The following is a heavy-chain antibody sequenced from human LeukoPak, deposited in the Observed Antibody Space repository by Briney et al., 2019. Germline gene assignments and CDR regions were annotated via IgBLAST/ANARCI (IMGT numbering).Heavy chain of an antibody. D-gene: IGHD3/OR15-3a*01. V-gene: IGHV3-74*01. CDR2: INNDGSNA. Sequence: PGGSLRLSCAASGFTFSGYWMHWVRQPPGKGLVWVSHINNDGSNATYADSVKGRLTVSRDNAKSTVNLQLNSLRVDDTAVYYCVRGADWTDYVTPSVDVWGKGTTVTVSS. CDR1: GFTFSGYW. CDR3: VRGADWTDYVTPSVDV. J-gene: IGHJ6*04.